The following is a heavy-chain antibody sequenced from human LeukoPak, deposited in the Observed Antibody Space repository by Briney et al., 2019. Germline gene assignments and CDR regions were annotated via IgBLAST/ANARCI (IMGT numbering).Heavy chain of an antibody. Sequence: SETLSLTCAVYGGSFSGYYWSWVRQPPGKGLEWIGEINHSGSTNYNPSLKSRVTISVDTSKNQFSLKLSSVTAADTAVYYCARGLRPNYYYYYYMDVWGKGTTVTVSS. CDR3: ARGLRPNYYYYYYMDV. V-gene: IGHV4-34*01. J-gene: IGHJ6*03. D-gene: IGHD3-16*01. CDR2: INHSGST. CDR1: GGSFSGYY.